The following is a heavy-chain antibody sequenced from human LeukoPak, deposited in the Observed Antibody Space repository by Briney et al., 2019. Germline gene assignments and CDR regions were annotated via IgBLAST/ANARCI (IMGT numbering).Heavy chain of an antibody. V-gene: IGHV3-23*01. D-gene: IGHD2-2*02. J-gene: IGHJ4*02. CDR3: AKDLYCSSTSCYNYYFDY. CDR1: GFTFSSYA. CDR2: ISGSGGST. Sequence: GGSLRLSCAASGFTFSSYAMSWVRQAPGKGLEWVSAISGSGGSTYYADSVKGRFTISRDNSKNTLYLQMNSLRAEDTAVYYCAKDLYCSSTSCYNYYFDYWGQGTLVTVSS.